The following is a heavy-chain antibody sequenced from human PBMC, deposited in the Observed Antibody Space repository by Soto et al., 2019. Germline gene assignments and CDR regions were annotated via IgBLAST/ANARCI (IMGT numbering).Heavy chain of an antibody. Sequence: GGSLRLSCAASGFTFSSYAMSWVRQAPGKGLEWVSAISGSGGSTYYADSVKGRFTISRDNSKNTLYLQMNSLRAEDTAVYYCAKVKWQWLVLESWDFDYWGQGTLVTGSS. J-gene: IGHJ4*02. CDR1: GFTFSSYA. CDR2: ISGSGGST. V-gene: IGHV3-23*01. CDR3: AKVKWQWLVLESWDFDY. D-gene: IGHD6-19*01.